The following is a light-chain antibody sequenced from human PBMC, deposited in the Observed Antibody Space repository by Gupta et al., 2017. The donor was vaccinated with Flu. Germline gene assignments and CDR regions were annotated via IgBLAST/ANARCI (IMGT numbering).Light chain of an antibody. V-gene: IGKV3-11*01. J-gene: IGKJ4*01. CDR3: QQRSNWPLT. CDR2: DVS. Sequence: PATLSLSPGERATLSCRARQSVSNYLAWYQQKPGQAPRLLIYDVSNRATGIPARFSGSGSGTDFTLTISSLEPEDFAVYYCQQRSNWPLTFGGGTKVEIK. CDR1: QSVSNY.